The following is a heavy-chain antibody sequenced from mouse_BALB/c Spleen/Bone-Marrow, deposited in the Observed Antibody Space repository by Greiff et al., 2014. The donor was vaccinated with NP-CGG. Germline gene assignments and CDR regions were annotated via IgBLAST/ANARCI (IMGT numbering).Heavy chain of an antibody. D-gene: IGHD2-2*01. Sequence: VKLQESGAELVKPGAPVKLSCKASGYTFTSYWMNWVKQRPGRGLEWIGRIDPSDSETHYNQKFKDKATLTVDKSSSTAYIQLSSLTSEDSAVYYCARSIGYGAVDYWGQGTSATVSS. J-gene: IGHJ4*01. CDR1: GYTFTSYW. CDR3: ARSIGYGAVDY. V-gene: IGHV1-69*02. CDR2: IDPSDSET.